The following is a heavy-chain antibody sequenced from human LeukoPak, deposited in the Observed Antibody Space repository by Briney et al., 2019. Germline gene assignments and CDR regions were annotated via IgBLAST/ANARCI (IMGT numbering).Heavy chain of an antibody. J-gene: IGHJ4*02. Sequence: GGSLRLSCAASGFTFSSYAMHWVRQAPGKGLEWVAVISYDGSNKYYADSVKGRFTISRDNSKNTLFLQMNGLRAEDTAVYYCARATDVDYWGQGTLVTVSS. CDR3: ARATDVDY. CDR2: ISYDGSNK. D-gene: IGHD4-17*01. CDR1: GFTFSSYA. V-gene: IGHV3-30-3*01.